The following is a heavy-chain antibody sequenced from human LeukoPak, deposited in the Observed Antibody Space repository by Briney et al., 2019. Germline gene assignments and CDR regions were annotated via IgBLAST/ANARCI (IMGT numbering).Heavy chain of an antibody. CDR1: GGTFSSYA. CDR2: INPSGGST. D-gene: IGHD4-17*01. Sequence: ASVKVSCKASGGTFSSYAISWVRQAPGQGLEWMGIINPSGGSTSYAQKFQGRVTMTRDTSTSTVYMELSSLRSEDTAVYYCAREKTVPRGVFDIWGQGTMVTVSS. V-gene: IGHV1-46*01. CDR3: AREKTVPRGVFDI. J-gene: IGHJ3*02.